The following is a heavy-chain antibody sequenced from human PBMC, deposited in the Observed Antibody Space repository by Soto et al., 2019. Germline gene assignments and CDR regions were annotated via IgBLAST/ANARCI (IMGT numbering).Heavy chain of an antibody. Sequence: QVQLQQWGAGLLKPSETLSLTCAVYGGSFSGYYWSWIRQPPGKGLEWIGEINHSGSTNYNPSLKSRVTISVDTSKNQFSLKLSSVTAADTAVYYCAGITIFGVVTTIDPWGQGTLVTVSS. V-gene: IGHV4-34*01. CDR1: GGSFSGYY. CDR3: AGITIFGVVTTIDP. D-gene: IGHD3-3*01. J-gene: IGHJ5*02. CDR2: INHSGST.